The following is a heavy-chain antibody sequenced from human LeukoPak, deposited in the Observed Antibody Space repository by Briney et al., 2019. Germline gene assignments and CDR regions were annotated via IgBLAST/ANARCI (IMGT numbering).Heavy chain of an antibody. V-gene: IGHV4-38-2*02. D-gene: IGHD4-23*01. CDR3: ARDFYGGNVYNWFDP. Sequence: SETLSLTCTVSGYSISSGYYWGWIRQPPGKGLEWIGSIYHSGNTYCNPSLKSRVTISVDTSKNQFSLKLSSVSAAVTAVYYCARDFYGGNVYNWFDPWGQGTLVTVSS. CDR2: IYHSGNT. CDR1: GYSISSGYY. J-gene: IGHJ5*02.